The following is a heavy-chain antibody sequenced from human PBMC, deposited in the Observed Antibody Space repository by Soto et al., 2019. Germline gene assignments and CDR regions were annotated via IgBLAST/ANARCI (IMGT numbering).Heavy chain of an antibody. V-gene: IGHV5-51*01. CDR3: AGHRGEGTKLERGGGEDY. CDR2: IYPGDSDT. Sequence: EVQLVQSGAEVKKPGESLKISCKGSGYSFTSYWIGWVRQMPGKGLEWMGIIYPGDSDTRYSPSFQGQVTISADKSINPPSLQGASLKAPDTAMYYCAGHRGEGTKLERGGGEDYWGQGTLVTVSS. D-gene: IGHD1-1*01. J-gene: IGHJ4*02. CDR1: GYSFTSYW.